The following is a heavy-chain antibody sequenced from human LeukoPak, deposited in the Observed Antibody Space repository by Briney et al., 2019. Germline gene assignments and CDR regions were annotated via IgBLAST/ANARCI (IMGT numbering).Heavy chain of an antibody. V-gene: IGHV3-66*01. J-gene: IGHJ4*02. CDR1: GFTVSSNY. D-gene: IGHD2-2*02. CDR3: ARALYFRRFDY. Sequence: PGGSLRLSCAASGFTVSSNYMSWVRQVPGKGLEWVSVIYSGGSTYYADSVKGRFTISRDNSKNTLYLQMNSLRAEDTAVYYCARALYFRRFDYWGQGTLVTVSS. CDR2: IYSGGST.